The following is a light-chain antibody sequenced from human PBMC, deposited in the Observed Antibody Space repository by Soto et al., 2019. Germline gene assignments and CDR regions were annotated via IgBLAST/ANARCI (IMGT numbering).Light chain of an antibody. CDR3: MQTQQTPPT. J-gene: IGKJ1*01. CDR2: FGY. V-gene: IGKV2-28*01. Sequence: IVMTQSPLSLPVTPGEPASISCSSSQSLLQSNGYNYWDWCLQKPGQSPQLLIFFGYYRASGGPDGFSGSGSGTDFTLKIRSVQAEDVGVYYCMQTQQTPPTFGQGTRVEIK. CDR1: QSLLQSNGYNY.